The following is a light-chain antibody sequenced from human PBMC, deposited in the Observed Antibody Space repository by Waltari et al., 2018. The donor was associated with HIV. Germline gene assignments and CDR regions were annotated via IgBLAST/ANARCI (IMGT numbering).Light chain of an antibody. Sequence: QSALTQPRSVSGSPGQSVTMSCSGTSSDVGGYTYVSWYQQHPGKAPKLLMYDVNKRPSGVSDRFSGSKSGNTASLTISGLQVEDEADYYCCSYAGSYTYVVLGGGTKLTVL. V-gene: IGLV2-11*01. J-gene: IGLJ2*01. CDR3: CSYAGSYTYVV. CDR1: SSDVGGYTY. CDR2: DVN.